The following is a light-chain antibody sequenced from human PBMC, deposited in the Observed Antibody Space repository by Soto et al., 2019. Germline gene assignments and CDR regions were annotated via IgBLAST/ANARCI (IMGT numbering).Light chain of an antibody. CDR3: QQYGSSPPIT. CDR2: GAS. CDR1: QSVSSSY. Sequence: IVFTQAPVTLSLSPGERATLSGSAIQSVSSSYLAWYQQKPGQAPRLLIYGASSRATGIPDRFSGSGSGTDFTLTISRLEPEDFAVYYCQQYGSSPPITFGQGTRLEIK. V-gene: IGKV3-20*01. J-gene: IGKJ5*01.